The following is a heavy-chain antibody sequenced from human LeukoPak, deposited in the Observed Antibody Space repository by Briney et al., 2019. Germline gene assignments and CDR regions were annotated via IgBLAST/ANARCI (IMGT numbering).Heavy chain of an antibody. J-gene: IGHJ4*02. Sequence: SETLSLTCGVSGYSISSGYYWGWIWQPRGKGLEWIGSIHHSGSTYYNPSLKSRVTISVDTSKNQFSLKLTSVTAADTAVYYCARHKWYCSSSSCYTFDYWGQGALVTVSS. D-gene: IGHD2-2*02. CDR3: ARHKWYCSSSSCYTFDY. V-gene: IGHV4-38-2*01. CDR1: GYSISSGYY. CDR2: IHHSGST.